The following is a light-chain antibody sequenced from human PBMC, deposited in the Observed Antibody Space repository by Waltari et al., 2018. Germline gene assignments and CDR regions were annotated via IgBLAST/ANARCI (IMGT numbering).Light chain of an antibody. Sequence: DVQVTQSPSSLSAIIGDRVTITCRASRNIRDHINWYQPRPGKAPKLLICDASSLHSGVPLRFSGSGSGTDFTLTISGLQPEDFATYYCQQSFGTPLSFGGGTRVDFK. CDR3: QQSFGTPLS. CDR2: DAS. V-gene: IGKV1-39*01. CDR1: RNIRDH. J-gene: IGKJ4*01.